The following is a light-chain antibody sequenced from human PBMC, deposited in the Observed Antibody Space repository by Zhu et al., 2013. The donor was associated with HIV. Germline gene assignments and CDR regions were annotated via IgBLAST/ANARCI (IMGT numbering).Light chain of an antibody. CDR3: QQYNNGCS. CDR1: QNIGNN. J-gene: IGKJ2*04. V-gene: IGKV3-15*01. CDR2: GAS. Sequence: EVMMRQSPATLSVSPGERVTLSCSASQNIGNNLAWYQQKPGQAPRLLIYGASSRAAGLPARISGSVSGPEFILTLTSLQSDDFAVYYCQQYNNGCSFGQGTKLEIK.